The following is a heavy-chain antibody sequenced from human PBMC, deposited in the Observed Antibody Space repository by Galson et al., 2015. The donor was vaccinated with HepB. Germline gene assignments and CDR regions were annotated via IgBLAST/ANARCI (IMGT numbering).Heavy chain of an antibody. V-gene: IGHV1-18*01. J-gene: IGHJ6*03. CDR2: ISASNGNT. Sequence: SVKVSCKASGYTFTSYGINWVRQAPGQGLEWMGWISASNGNTNYAQKLQGRVTMTTDTSTSTAYMELRSLRSDDTAVYYCARVPPLLVPTPYYYMDVWGKGTAVTVSS. D-gene: IGHD2-8*02. CDR1: GYTFTSYG. CDR3: ARVPPLLVPTPYYYMDV.